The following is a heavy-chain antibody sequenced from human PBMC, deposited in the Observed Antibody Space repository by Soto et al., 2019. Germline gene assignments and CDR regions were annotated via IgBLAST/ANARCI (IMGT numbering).Heavy chain of an antibody. CDR3: AKGNGWYYY. D-gene: IGHD6-19*01. CDR2: IYYSGST. CDR1: GGSISSSSYY. J-gene: IGHJ4*01. Sequence: PSETLSLTCTVSGGSISSSSYYWGWIRQPPGKGLEWIGSIYYSGSTNYSPSLKSRVTIAIDTSKNQFSLKLNSVTAADTAVYYCAKGNGWYYYWGQGTLVTVSS. V-gene: IGHV4-39*07.